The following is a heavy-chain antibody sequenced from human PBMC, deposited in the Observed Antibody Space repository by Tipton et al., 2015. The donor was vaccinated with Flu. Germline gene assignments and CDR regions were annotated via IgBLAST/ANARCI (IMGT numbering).Heavy chain of an antibody. V-gene: IGHV4-34*01. J-gene: IGHJ3*02. D-gene: IGHD6-13*01. CDR3: AGGIAAAKRLYAFDI. CDR2: INHSGST. Sequence: TLSLTCAVYGGSFSGYYWSWIRQPPGKGLEWIGEINHSGSTNYNPSLKSRVTISVDTSKNQFSLKLSSVTAADTAVYYCAGGIAAAKRLYAFDIWGQGTMVTVSS. CDR1: GGSFSGYY.